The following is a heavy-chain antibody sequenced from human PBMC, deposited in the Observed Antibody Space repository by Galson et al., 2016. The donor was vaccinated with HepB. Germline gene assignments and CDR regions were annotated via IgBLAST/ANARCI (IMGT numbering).Heavy chain of an antibody. J-gene: IGHJ6*02. D-gene: IGHD3-10*01. CDR2: INPNSGGT. CDR3: ARVFTMVRGVTNTFYYSGMDV. CDR1: GYTLTDYY. Sequence: SVKVSCKASGYTLTDYYIHWVRQAPGQGLEWMGWINPNSGGTNYAQKFQGRVTMTRDTSISTAYMELSGLKSDDTAVYYCARVFTMVRGVTNTFYYSGMDVWGQGTTVTVSS. V-gene: IGHV1-2*02.